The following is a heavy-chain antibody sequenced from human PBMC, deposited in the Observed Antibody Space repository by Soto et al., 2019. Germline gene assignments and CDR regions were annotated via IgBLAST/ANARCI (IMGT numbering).Heavy chain of an antibody. Sequence: QVQLVESGGGVVQPGRSLRLSCAASGFTFSSYGMHWVRQAPGKGLEWVALISYDGSNKYYADSVKGRFTISRDNSKNTLYLQMNSLRAEDTAVFYCAESGSGWSVLEANDYWGQGTLVTVSS. V-gene: IGHV3-30*03. CDR1: GFTFSSYG. D-gene: IGHD1-1*01. CDR3: AESGSGWSVLEANDY. J-gene: IGHJ4*02. CDR2: ISYDGSNK.